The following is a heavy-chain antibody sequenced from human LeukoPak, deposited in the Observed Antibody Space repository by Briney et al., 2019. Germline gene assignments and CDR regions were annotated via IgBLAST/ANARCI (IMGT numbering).Heavy chain of an antibody. CDR1: GFTFSKHG. CDR3: AREWGLIAVAGGPGY. J-gene: IGHJ4*02. CDR2: IWYDGHNK. V-gene: IGHV3-33*01. Sequence: PGGSLRLSCVASGFTFSKHGMHWVRQAPGKGLGWLAIIWYDGHNKYYADSVKGRFTISRDNSKNTLFLDMNDLRAEDTALYYCAREWGLIAVAGGPGYWGQGTPVTVSS. D-gene: IGHD6-19*01.